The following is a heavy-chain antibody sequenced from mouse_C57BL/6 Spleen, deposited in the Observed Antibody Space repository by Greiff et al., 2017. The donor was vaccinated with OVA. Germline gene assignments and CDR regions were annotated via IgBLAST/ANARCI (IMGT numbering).Heavy chain of an antibody. CDR1: GYTFTDYY. CDR2: INPNNGGT. V-gene: IGHV1-22*01. J-gene: IGHJ2*01. CDR3: ARITTVVPFDY. D-gene: IGHD1-1*01. Sequence: EVQLQQSGPELVKPGASVKMSCKASGYTFTDYYMHWVKQSHGKSLEWIGYINPNNGGTSYNQKFKGKATLTVNKSSSTAYMELRSLTSEDSAVYCCARITTVVPFDYWGQGTTLTVSS.